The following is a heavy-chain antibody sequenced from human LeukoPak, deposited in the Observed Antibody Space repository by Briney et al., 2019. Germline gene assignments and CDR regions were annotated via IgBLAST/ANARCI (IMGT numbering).Heavy chain of an antibody. J-gene: IGHJ4*02. CDR2: IHRNGGST. CDR1: GFTSDDYG. D-gene: IGHD3-10*01. CDR3: ARGNSNFDY. Sequence: PGGSLRLSCAASGFTSDDYGMSWVRQAPGKGLERVSGIHRNGGSTGYADSVKGRFTISRGTAKNSLYLQMNSLRAEDTALYHCARGNSNFDYWGQGTLVTVSS. V-gene: IGHV3-20*01.